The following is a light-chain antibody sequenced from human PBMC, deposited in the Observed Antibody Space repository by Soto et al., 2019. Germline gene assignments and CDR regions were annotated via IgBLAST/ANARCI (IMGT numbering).Light chain of an antibody. CDR3: SSHTASTTRI. CDR2: EVT. V-gene: IGLV2-14*01. CDR1: SSDVGGYNH. J-gene: IGLJ1*01. Sequence: QSVLTQPASVSGSPGQSITISCTGTSSDVGGYNHVSWYHHHPGKAPKRIIYEVTKRPSGVSNRFAGSKSGDTASLTISGLQAEDEADYYCSSHTASTTRIFGTGTKVTVL.